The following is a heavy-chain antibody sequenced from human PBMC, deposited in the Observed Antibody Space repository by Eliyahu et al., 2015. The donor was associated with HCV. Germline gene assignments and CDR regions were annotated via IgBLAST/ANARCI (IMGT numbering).Heavy chain of an antibody. Sequence: EAQLFESGGGLVQPGGXLRLSCSGSGFPFXXYAMTWVRQAPGKGLEWVSLISSYSGSSTDYADSVRGRFTISRDNSKNTLSLQMDSLRAEDTALYYCARDLSRGYSYGYDYWGHGVQVTVSS. J-gene: IGHJ4*01. CDR1: GFPFXXYA. CDR3: ARDLSRGYSYGYDY. D-gene: IGHD5-18*01. V-gene: IGHV3-23*03. CDR2: ISSYSGSST.